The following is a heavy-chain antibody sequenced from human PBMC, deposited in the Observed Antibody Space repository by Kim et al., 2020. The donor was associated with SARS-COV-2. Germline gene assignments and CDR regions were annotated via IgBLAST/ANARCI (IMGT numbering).Heavy chain of an antibody. D-gene: IGHD3-10*01. CDR3: ARVWRGITMVRGLYYYYYYMDV. V-gene: IGHV4-59*01. Sequence: SETLSLTCTVSGGSISSYYWSWIRQPPGKGLEWIGYIYYSGSTNYNPSLKSRVTISVDTSKNQFSLKLSSVTAADTAVYYCARVWRGITMVRGLYYYYYYMDVWGKGTTVTVSS. CDR1: GGSISSYY. J-gene: IGHJ6*03. CDR2: IYYSGST.